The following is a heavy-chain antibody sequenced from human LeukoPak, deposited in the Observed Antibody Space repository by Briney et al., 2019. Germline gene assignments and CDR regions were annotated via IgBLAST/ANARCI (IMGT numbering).Heavy chain of an antibody. CDR3: ARGQYSSSPLFDY. V-gene: IGHV4-59*01. CDR1: GGSISSYY. D-gene: IGHD6-6*01. CDR2: IYYSGST. Sequence: SETLSLTCTVSGGSISSYYWSWIRQPPGKGLEWIGYIYYSGSTNYNPSLKSRVTISVDTSKNQFSLKLSSVTAADTAVYYCARGQYSSSPLFDYWGQGTLVTVSS. J-gene: IGHJ4*02.